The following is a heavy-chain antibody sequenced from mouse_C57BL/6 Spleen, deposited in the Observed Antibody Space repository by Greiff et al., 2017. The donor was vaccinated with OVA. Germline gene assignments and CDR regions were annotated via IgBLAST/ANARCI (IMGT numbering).Heavy chain of an antibody. D-gene: IGHD1-1*01. CDR1: GYTFTSYW. V-gene: IGHV1-53*01. Sequence: QVQLQQPGTELVKPGASVKLSCKASGYTFTSYWMHWVKQRPGQGLEWIGNINPSNGGTNYNEKFKSKATLTVDKSSSTAYMQLSSLTSEDSAVYDCARGAYGSRRGWYFDVWGTGTTVTVSS. CDR3: ARGAYGSRRGWYFDV. J-gene: IGHJ1*03. CDR2: INPSNGGT.